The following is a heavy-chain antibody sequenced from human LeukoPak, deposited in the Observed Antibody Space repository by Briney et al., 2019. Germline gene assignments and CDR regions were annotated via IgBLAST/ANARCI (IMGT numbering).Heavy chain of an antibody. Sequence: SETLSLTCTVSGGSISSSSYYWGWIRQPPGKGLEWIGSIYYSGSTYYNPPLKSRVTISVDTSKNQFSLKLSSVTAADTAVYYCARLAIVGEPYDYWGQGTLVTVSS. CDR1: GGSISSSSYY. V-gene: IGHV4-39*01. D-gene: IGHD3-10*01. J-gene: IGHJ4*02. CDR2: IYYSGST. CDR3: ARLAIVGEPYDY.